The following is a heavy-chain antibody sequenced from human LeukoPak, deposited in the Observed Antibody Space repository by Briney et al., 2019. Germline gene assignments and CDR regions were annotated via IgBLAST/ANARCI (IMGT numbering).Heavy chain of an antibody. D-gene: IGHD5-24*01. CDR2: ISSSSSTI. V-gene: IGHV3-48*04. J-gene: IGHJ5*02. CDR3: ARRRGERWLPTGNWFDP. Sequence: PGGSLRLSCAASGFTFSSYSMNWVRQAPGKGREWVSYISSSSSTIYYADSVKGRFTISRDNAKNSLYLQMNSLRAEDTAVYYCARRRGERWLPTGNWFDPWGQGTLVTVSS. CDR1: GFTFSSYS.